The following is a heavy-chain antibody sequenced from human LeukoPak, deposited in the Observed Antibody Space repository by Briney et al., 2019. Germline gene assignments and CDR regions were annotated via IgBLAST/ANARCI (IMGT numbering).Heavy chain of an antibody. V-gene: IGHV4-30-4*01. J-gene: IGHJ6*02. CDR2: IYYSGST. CDR1: GGSISSGDYY. Sequence: SQTLSLSCTVSGGSISSGDYYWGWIRQPPGKGLEWIGYIYYSGSTYYNPSLKGRVTIPVDTSKNQSSLKLSSVTAADTAVYYCARALGRGVTTTLPYYYYGMDGWGQGTTVTVSS. CDR3: ARALGRGVTTTLPYYYYGMDG. D-gene: IGHD4-17*01.